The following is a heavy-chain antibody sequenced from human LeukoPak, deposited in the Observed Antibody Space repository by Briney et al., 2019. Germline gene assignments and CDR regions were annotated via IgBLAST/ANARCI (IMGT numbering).Heavy chain of an antibody. V-gene: IGHV3-23*01. CDR3: ARGGGTGEFDY. CDR2: ISGSGGST. CDR1: GFTFSSYA. Sequence: GGSLRLSCAASGFTFSSYAMSWVRQAPGKGLEWVSAISGSGGSTYYADSVKGRFTISRDDAKNTLYVQLNSLRAEDTAVYYCARGGGTGEFDYWGQGALVTVSS. D-gene: IGHD7-27*01. J-gene: IGHJ4*02.